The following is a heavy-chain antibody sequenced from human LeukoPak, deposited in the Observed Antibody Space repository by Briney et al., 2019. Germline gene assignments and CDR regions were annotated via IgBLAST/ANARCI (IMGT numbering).Heavy chain of an antibody. CDR3: ASSHVDCSSTSCPPHYFDY. D-gene: IGHD2-2*01. Sequence: SETLSLTCAVSGGSISSGGYSWRWLRQPPGKGLEWIGYIYHSGSTYYNPSLKSRVTISVDRSKNQFSLKLSSVTAADTAVYYCASSHVDCSSTSCPPHYFDYWGQGTLVTVSS. V-gene: IGHV4-30-2*01. CDR1: GGSISSGGYS. CDR2: IYHSGST. J-gene: IGHJ4*02.